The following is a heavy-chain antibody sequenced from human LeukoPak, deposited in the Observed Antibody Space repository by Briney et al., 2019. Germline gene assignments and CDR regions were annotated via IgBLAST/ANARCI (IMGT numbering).Heavy chain of an antibody. D-gene: IGHD4-17*01. CDR1: GFTFGSYW. CDR2: IQPDGSQG. V-gene: IGHV3-7*01. CDR3: TRDPLYGALDS. Sequence: GGSLRLSCVASGFTFGSYWMTWVRQAPGKGLEWVANIQPDGSQGLYVDSVKGRFIISRDNAKKSLYLQMNSLRAEDTAVCYCTRDPLYGALDSWGQGTLVTVSS. J-gene: IGHJ4*02.